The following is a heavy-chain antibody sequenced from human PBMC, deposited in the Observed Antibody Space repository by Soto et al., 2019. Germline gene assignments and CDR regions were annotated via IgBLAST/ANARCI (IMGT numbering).Heavy chain of an antibody. D-gene: IGHD2-15*01. CDR1: GFSLSTNGVG. CDR3: ANRPQALGGPSFDD. V-gene: IGHV2-5*06. Sequence: QITLKESGPTLVKPTQTLTLTCTFSGFSLSTNGVGVAWIRQPPGKALEWLGVSYWDDNKRYRPYLTTRLTITRDTSNNQMVLTMTNIDPVDTATYYCANRPQALGGPSFDDWGQGTLFTVSS. J-gene: IGHJ4*02. CDR2: SYWDDNK.